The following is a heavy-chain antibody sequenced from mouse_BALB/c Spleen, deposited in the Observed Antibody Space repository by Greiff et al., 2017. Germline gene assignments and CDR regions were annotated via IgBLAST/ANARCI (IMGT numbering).Heavy chain of an antibody. D-gene: IGHD1-2*01. Sequence: EVMLVESGGGLVQPGGSRKLSCAASGFTFSSFGMHWVRQAPEKGLEWVAYISSGSSTIYYADTVKGRFTISRDNPKNTLFLQMTSLRSEDTAMYYCARFLHYYGYDAMDYWGQGTSVTVSS. CDR1: GFTFSSFG. J-gene: IGHJ4*01. V-gene: IGHV5-17*02. CDR3: ARFLHYYGYDAMDY. CDR2: ISSGSSTI.